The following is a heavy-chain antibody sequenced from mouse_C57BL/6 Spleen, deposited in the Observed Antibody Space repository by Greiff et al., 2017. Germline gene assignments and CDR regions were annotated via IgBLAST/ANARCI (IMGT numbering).Heavy chain of an antibody. CDR2: IYPRSGNT. CDR3: ARGVITTVVSLYAMDY. Sequence: QVQLQQSGAELARPGASVKLSCKASGYTFTSYGISWVKQRTGQGLEWIGEIYPRSGNTYYNEKFKGKATLTADKSSSTAYMELRSLTSEDSAVYFCARGVITTVVSLYAMDYWGQGTSVTVSS. CDR1: GYTFTSYG. J-gene: IGHJ4*01. V-gene: IGHV1-81*01. D-gene: IGHD1-1*01.